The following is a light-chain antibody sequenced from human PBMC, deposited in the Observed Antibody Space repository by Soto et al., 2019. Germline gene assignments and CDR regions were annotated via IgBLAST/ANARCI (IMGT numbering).Light chain of an antibody. Sequence: ETVMTQSPATLSASPGERSPLSCRASQSVNTNLAWYQQKPGQAPRLLIYDASTRATGIPASFSGSGSGTEFTLTIRSLQSEESAVYYCQQYNSWPYTFGQGTKVDIK. CDR2: DAS. CDR3: QQYNSWPYT. CDR1: QSVNTN. V-gene: IGKV3-15*01. J-gene: IGKJ2*01.